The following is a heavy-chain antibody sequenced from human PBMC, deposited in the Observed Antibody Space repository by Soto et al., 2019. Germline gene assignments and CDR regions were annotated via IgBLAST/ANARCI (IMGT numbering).Heavy chain of an antibody. D-gene: IGHD2-2*01. J-gene: IGHJ4*02. V-gene: IGHV4-39*01. CDR3: SRLTNARPGDD. Sequence: SETLSLTCTVSGGSITSSHYHWGWSRQPPGKGLEWIGTIYYSGNTYHNPSLKSRVPMSMDASKNQFSLTLSSVAVADTAVYYCSRLTNARPGDDWGQGTLVTVSS. CDR1: GGSITSSHYH. CDR2: IYYSGNT.